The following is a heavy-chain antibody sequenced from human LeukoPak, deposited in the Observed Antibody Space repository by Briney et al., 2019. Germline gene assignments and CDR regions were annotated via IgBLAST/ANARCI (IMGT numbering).Heavy chain of an antibody. J-gene: IGHJ4*02. CDR1: GFTFSSYG. CDR3: ARDRAGYSSGWYQGPFDY. V-gene: IGHV3-33*01. D-gene: IGHD6-19*01. CDR2: IWYDGSNK. Sequence: GGSLRLSCAASGFTFSSYGMHWVRQAPGKGLEWAAVIWYDGSNKYYADSVKGRFTISRDNSKNTLYLQMNSLRAEDTAVYYCARDRAGYSSGWYQGPFDYWGQGTLVTVSS.